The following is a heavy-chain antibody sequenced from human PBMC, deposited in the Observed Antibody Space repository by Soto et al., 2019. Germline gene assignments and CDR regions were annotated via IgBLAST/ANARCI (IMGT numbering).Heavy chain of an antibody. CDR2: ISSSAYTI. J-gene: IGHJ4*02. CDR1: GFRFGDYY. V-gene: IGHV3-11*01. CDR3: ARGLVVAATRGPLDY. D-gene: IGHD2-15*01. Sequence: QVQLVESGGGLVKPGGSLRLSCAASGFRFGDYYMSWIRQAPGKGLEWVSYISSSAYTIYYAASVEGRFTISRDNAKNSLFLQMNSLRADATAVYYCARGLVVAATRGPLDYWGPGILVTVSS.